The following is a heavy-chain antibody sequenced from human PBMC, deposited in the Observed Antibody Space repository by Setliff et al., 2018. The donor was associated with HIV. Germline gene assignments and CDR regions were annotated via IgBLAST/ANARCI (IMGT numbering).Heavy chain of an antibody. J-gene: IGHJ4*02. V-gene: IGHV4-4*02. CDR2: IYHSGST. D-gene: IGHD3-22*01. CDR3: GGSGYSSIDY. Sequence: SETLSLTCAVSGGSISSNWWSWVRQSPGTGLEWIGEIYHSGSTHYNPSLQSRVTISVDTSKSQFSLKLNSVTAADTAVYYCGGSGYSSIDYWGQGTLVTVSS. CDR1: GGSISSNW.